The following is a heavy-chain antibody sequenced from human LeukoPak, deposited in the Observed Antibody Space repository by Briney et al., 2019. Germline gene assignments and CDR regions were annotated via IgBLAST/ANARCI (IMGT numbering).Heavy chain of an antibody. J-gene: IGHJ5*02. CDR1: GYSIGTGYY. CDR3: ARVPGVFYDTLTGYGSGWFDP. D-gene: IGHD3-9*01. Sequence: SETLSLTCTVSGYSIGTGYYWGWVRQPPGKRLEWIGTVYHSGSSYYNPSLRSRAATSVDTSRNQFSLRLRSMTAADTAVYYCARVPGVFYDTLTGYGSGWFDPWGQGTLVTVPS. CDR2: VYHSGSS. V-gene: IGHV4-38-2*02.